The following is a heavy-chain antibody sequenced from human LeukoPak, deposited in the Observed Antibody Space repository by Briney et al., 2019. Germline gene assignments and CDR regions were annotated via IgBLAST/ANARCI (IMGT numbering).Heavy chain of an antibody. D-gene: IGHD3-10*01. CDR1: GGTFSSYA. CDR3: AGVSYGSGSYWEQIYAFDI. CDR2: IIPIFGTA. Sequence: SVKVSCKASGGTFSSYAISWVRQAPGQGLEWMGRIIPIFGTANYAQKSQGRVTITTDESTSTAYMELSSLRSEDTAVYYCAGVSYGSGSYWEQIYAFDIWGQGTMVTVSS. J-gene: IGHJ3*02. V-gene: IGHV1-69*05.